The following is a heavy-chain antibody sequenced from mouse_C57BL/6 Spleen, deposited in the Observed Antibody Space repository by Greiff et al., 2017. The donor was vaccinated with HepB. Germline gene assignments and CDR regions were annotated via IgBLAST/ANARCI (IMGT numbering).Heavy chain of an antibody. J-gene: IGHJ2*01. V-gene: IGHV1-47*01. D-gene: IGHD2-1*01. CDR3: ARRDGNYYYFDY. CDR2: FHPYNDDT. Sequence: VKLQESGAELVKPGASVKMSCKASGYTFTTYPIEWMKQNHGKSLEWIGNFHPYNDDTKYNEKFKGKATLTVEKSSSTVYLELSRLTSDDSAVCYCARRDGNYYYFDYWGQGTTLTVSS. CDR1: GYTFTTYP.